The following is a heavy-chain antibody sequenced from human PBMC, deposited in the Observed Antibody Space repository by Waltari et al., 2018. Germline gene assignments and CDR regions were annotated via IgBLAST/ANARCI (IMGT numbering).Heavy chain of an antibody. Sequence: EGKVLESGGGLVQPGGSLRLSWAAPGLTFDDYALGWVRQGPGEGVEWRWSVSGGGEGTDVADAVKGRFSISRDNSKNTLYLQMDSLTVDDTAVFFCAKESSIHVGWFDVWGHGTLVTVSS. D-gene: IGHD2-21*01. V-gene: IGHV3-23*01. CDR3: AKESSIHVGWFDV. CDR2: VSGGGEGT. CDR1: GLTFDDYA. J-gene: IGHJ5*01.